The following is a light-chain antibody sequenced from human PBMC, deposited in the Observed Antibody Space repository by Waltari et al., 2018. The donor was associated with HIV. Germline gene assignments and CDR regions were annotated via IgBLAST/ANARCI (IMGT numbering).Light chain of an antibody. V-gene: IGKV3-15*01. CDR1: QSVGSY. Sequence: VMTQSPATLSVSPGGRATLSCRASQSVGSYLAWYQQKPGQAPRLLIYGASTRAPGIPTRFSGSGSGTEFTLTISSLQSEDFAVYYCHQYNKWPRGTFGGGTKVEV. CDR3: HQYNKWPRGT. J-gene: IGKJ4*01. CDR2: GAS.